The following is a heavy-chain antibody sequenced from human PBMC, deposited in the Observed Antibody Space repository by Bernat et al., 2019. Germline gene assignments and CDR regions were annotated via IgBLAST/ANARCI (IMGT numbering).Heavy chain of an antibody. D-gene: IGHD1-26*01. CDR1: GFTFSSYA. Sequence: EVQLLESGGALVQPGGSLRLPCAASGFTFSSYAMSWVRQAPGKGLEGVQAISGSGGSTYYADSGKGRFTISRDNSKNTLYLQMNSLRAEDTAVYYCAKSGGATSYYYYYGMDVWGQGTTVTVSS. CDR3: AKSGGATSYYYYYGMDV. CDR2: ISGSGGST. V-gene: IGHV3-23*01. J-gene: IGHJ6*02.